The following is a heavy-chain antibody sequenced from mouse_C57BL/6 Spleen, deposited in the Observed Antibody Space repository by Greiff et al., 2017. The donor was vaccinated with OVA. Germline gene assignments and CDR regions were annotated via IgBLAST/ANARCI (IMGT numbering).Heavy chain of an antibody. J-gene: IGHJ2*01. D-gene: IGHD1-1*01. CDR2: ISSGGSYT. Sequence: EVQLVESGGDLVKPGGSLKLSCAASGFTFSSYGMSWVRQTPDKRLEWVATISSGGSYTYYPDSVKGRFTISRDNAKNTRYQQRSSLKSEDTAMYYCARTTVVSYYFDYWGQGTTLTVSS. CDR3: ARTTVVSYYFDY. V-gene: IGHV5-6*01. CDR1: GFTFSSYG.